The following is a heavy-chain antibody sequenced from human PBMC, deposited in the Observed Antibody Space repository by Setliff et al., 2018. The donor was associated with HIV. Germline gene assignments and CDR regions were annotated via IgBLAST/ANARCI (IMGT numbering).Heavy chain of an antibody. CDR3: AKRPGYGYPFHI. CDR2: IYYNGNT. J-gene: IGHJ3*02. Sequence: SETLSLTCTVSGGSISSTTYWWGWIRQPPGKGLEWIGTIYYNGNTFYDPSLKSRVTISIDTSKNQFSLKLTSVAAADTAVYYCAKRPGYGYPFHIWGQGTMVTVS. D-gene: IGHD5-18*01. V-gene: IGHV4-39*01. CDR1: GGSISSTTYW.